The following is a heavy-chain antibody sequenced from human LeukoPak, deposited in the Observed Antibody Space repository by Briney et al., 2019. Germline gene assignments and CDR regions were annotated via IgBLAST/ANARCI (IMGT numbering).Heavy chain of an antibody. CDR1: GFTFSSYS. V-gene: IGHV3-21*01. D-gene: IGHD1-26*01. J-gene: IGHJ4*02. CDR3: ARIEGSYYFDY. CDR2: ISSSSSYI. Sequence: GGSLRLSCAASGFTFSSYSMNWVRQALGKGLEWVSSISSSSSYIYYADSVKGRFTISRDNAKNSLYLQMNSLRAEDTAVYYCARIEGSYYFDYWGQGTLVTVSS.